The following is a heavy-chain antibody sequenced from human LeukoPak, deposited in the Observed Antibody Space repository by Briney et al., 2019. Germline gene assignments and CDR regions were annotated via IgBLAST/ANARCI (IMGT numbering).Heavy chain of an antibody. CDR1: GYTFTGYY. Sequence: ASVKVSCKASGYTFTGYYMHWVRQAPGQGLEWMGWINPNSGGTNYAQKFQGWVTMTRDTSISTAYMELSRLRSDDTAVYYCARDGYCSGGSCYSHYYYGMDVWGKGTTVTVSS. CDR2: INPNSGGT. J-gene: IGHJ6*04. V-gene: IGHV1-2*04. D-gene: IGHD2-15*01. CDR3: ARDGYCSGGSCYSHYYYGMDV.